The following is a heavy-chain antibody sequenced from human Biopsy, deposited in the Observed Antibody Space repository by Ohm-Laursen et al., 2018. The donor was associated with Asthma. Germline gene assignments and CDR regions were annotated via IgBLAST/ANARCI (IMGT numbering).Heavy chain of an antibody. J-gene: IGHJ4*02. Sequence: LSLTCAASGFTFSSSAMSWVRQAPGKGLERVSAITGSGGTTYYADSVRGRFTTSRDNSKSTLFLQMDSLSAEDTAVYYCAKDFRGIAVAGDRGFDYWGQGTLVTVSS. D-gene: IGHD6-19*01. CDR1: GFTFSSSA. CDR3: AKDFRGIAVAGDRGFDY. V-gene: IGHV3-23*01. CDR2: ITGSGGTT.